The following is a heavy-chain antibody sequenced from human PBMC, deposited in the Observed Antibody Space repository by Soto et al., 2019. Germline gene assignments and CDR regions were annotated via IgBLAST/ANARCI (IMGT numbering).Heavy chain of an antibody. Sequence: EVQLVESGGGIVQPGGSLRLSCAASGFTFSSYWMHWVRQAPGKGLVWVSRINGDGSSTSYADSVKGRFTISRDNAKNTLYLQMNSLRAEDTAVYYCTRDAYYDFWSGYSGYYYYYMDVWGKGTTVTVSS. CDR2: INGDGSST. CDR3: TRDAYYDFWSGYSGYYYYYMDV. V-gene: IGHV3-74*01. CDR1: GFTFSSYW. D-gene: IGHD3-3*01. J-gene: IGHJ6*03.